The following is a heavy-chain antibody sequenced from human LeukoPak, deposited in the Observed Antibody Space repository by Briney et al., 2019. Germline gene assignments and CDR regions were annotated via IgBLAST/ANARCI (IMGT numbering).Heavy chain of an antibody. V-gene: IGHV3-30*18. CDR1: GFTFSSYG. Sequence: PGGSLRPSCAASGFTFSSYGMHWVRQAPGKGLEWVAVISYDGSNKYYADSVKGRFTISRDNSKNTLYLQMNSLRAEDTAVYYCEKDQWYYGSGSDYWGQGTLVTVSS. CDR2: ISYDGSNK. D-gene: IGHD3-10*01. J-gene: IGHJ4*02. CDR3: EKDQWYYGSGSDY.